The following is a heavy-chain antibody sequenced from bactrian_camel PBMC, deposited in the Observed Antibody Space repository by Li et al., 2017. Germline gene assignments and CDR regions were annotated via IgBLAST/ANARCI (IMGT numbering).Heavy chain of an antibody. V-gene: IGHV3S54*01. Sequence: QVQLVESGGGLVQAGGSLNLSCAATVNSNNLNCMGWFRQAPGKEREGVAHLGTPSGNPFYANSMKGRFTISRDNAKNTLDLQMNNLKPEDTAMYYCAAVRGICYVLNYRYWGQGTQVTVS. CDR2: LGTPSGNP. D-gene: IGHD2*01. CDR3: AAVRGICYVLNYRY. CDR1: VNSNNLNC. J-gene: IGHJ4*01.